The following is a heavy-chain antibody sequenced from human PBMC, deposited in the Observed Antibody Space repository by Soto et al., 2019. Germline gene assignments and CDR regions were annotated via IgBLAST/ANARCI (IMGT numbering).Heavy chain of an antibody. CDR3: ARDGRGLLWFGELLKENDAFDI. CDR2: IYYSGST. J-gene: IGHJ3*02. Sequence: PSETLSLTCTVSGGSISSGGYYWSWIRQHPGKGLEWIGYIYYSGSTYYNPSLKSRVTISVDTSKNQFSLKLSSVTAADTAVYYCARDGRGLLWFGELLKENDAFDIWGQGTMVTVSS. CDR1: GGSISSGGYY. D-gene: IGHD3-10*01. V-gene: IGHV4-31*03.